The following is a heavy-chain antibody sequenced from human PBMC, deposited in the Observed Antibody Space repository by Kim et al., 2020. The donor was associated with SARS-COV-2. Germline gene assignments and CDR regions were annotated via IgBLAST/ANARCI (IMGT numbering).Heavy chain of an antibody. D-gene: IGHD3-10*01. CDR2: VYNVGKT. V-gene: IGHV3-66*01. CDR3: VRASSDYYGSGSYYRLTYYCGMDV. CDR1: GFTGTSDH. J-gene: IGHJ6*02. Sequence: GGSLRLSCAASGFTGTSDHMSWISQTPVKGLEWGSVVYNVGKTFYADSVKGRFIIFRNKDKNTLYLQMNSLRAEDTAFYYCVRASSDYYGSGSYYRLTYYCGMDVWGQGTTVPVSS.